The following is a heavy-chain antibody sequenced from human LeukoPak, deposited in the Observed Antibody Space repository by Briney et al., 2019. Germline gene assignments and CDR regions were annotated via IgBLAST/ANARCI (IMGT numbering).Heavy chain of an antibody. V-gene: IGHV4-38-2*02. J-gene: IGHJ6*03. CDR2: IYRSGST. D-gene: IGHD4-17*01. CDR1: NYSISNSLY. CDR3: ARGTYGYYMDV. Sequence: SEPLSLTCSGSNYSISNSLYWGRLRQPPGKGLEWIGSIYRSGSTFYNPSLKGRVTISLDTSKNQFSLKLSSVTAADTAVYFCARGTYGYYMDVWGKGTTVTVSS.